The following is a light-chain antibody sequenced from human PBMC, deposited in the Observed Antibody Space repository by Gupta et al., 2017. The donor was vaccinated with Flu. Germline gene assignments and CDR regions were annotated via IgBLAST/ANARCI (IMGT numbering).Light chain of an antibody. CDR1: SSDVGSFNL. V-gene: IGLV2-23*02. J-gene: IGLJ3*02. CDR3: CSYAGSSTVV. Sequence: QSALTQPASVSGSPRQSITISCTGTSSDVGSFNLVSWYQQHPGKAPKLMIYDVTERPSGISNRFSGSTSGNTASLTISGLQAEDEADYYCCSYAGSSTVVFGGGTRLTVL. CDR2: DVT.